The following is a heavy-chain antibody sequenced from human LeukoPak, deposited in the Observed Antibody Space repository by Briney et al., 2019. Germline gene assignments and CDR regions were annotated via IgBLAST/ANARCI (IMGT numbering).Heavy chain of an antibody. Sequence: GGSLRLSCVASGFTFSSYGMHWVRQAPGKGPEWVAVIWFDGSNKYYAGSVKGRFTISRDNSKNTLYLEMNSLRAEDTAVYYCASAAGPFDNWGQGTLVTVSS. J-gene: IGHJ4*02. V-gene: IGHV3-33*01. CDR1: GFTFSSYG. CDR2: IWFDGSNK. CDR3: ASAAGPFDN. D-gene: IGHD6-13*01.